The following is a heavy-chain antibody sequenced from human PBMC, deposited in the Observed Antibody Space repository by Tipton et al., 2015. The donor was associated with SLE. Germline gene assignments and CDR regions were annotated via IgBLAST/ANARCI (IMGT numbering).Heavy chain of an antibody. Sequence: QSGAEVKKPGASVKVSCKASGYTFTSYGISWVRQAPGQGLEWMGWISAYNGNTNYAQKLQGRVTMTTDTSTSTAYMELRSLRSDDTAVYYCARDQDRPRGYCSSTSCSLPGMDVWGQGTTVTVSS. V-gene: IGHV1-18*01. J-gene: IGHJ6*02. CDR2: ISAYNGNT. CDR1: GYTFTSYG. D-gene: IGHD2-2*01. CDR3: ARDQDRPRGYCSSTSCSLPGMDV.